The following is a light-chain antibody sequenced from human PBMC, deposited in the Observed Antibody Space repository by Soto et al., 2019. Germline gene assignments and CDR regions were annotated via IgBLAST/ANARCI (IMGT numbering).Light chain of an antibody. CDR3: MQATQYPPYT. Sequence: DIVLTQTPLSSPVTLGQPASISCRSSQSLLHSDRNTYLSWLQQRPGQPPRLLIYKTSNRFSGXPXRXXGSGAGTDFTLKISRVEAEDVGVYYCMQATQYPPYTFGQGTKLEI. J-gene: IGKJ2*01. V-gene: IGKV2-24*01. CDR1: QSLLHSDRNTY. CDR2: KTS.